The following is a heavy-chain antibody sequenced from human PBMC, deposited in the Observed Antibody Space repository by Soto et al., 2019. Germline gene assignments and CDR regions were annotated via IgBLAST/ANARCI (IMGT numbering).Heavy chain of an antibody. J-gene: IGHJ6*03. CDR1: GFTFSDYY. V-gene: IGHV3-11*01. Sequence: QVQLVESGGGLVKPGGSLRLSCAASGFTFSDYYMSWMRQAPGKGLEWVSYISSSGSTIYYADSVKGRFTISRDNAKNSLYLQMNSLRAEDTAVYYCARLPSDAYYYYYYMDVWGKGTTVTVSS. CDR2: ISSSGSTI. CDR3: ARLPSDAYYYYYYMDV. D-gene: IGHD2-21*02.